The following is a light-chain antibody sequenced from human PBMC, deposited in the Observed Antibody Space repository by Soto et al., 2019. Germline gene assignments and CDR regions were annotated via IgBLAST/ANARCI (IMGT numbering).Light chain of an antibody. J-gene: IGKJ2*01. V-gene: IGKV3-11*01. CDR1: QSVSSF. Sequence: EIVLTQSPVTLSLSPGERATLSCRASQSVSSFLAWYQHKPGQPPRLLIYDVSNRAAGIPARFSGSGSGTDFTITISSLEPEDFAVYYCQQRTDWPPVYTFGQGTKLEIK. CDR2: DVS. CDR3: QQRTDWPPVYT.